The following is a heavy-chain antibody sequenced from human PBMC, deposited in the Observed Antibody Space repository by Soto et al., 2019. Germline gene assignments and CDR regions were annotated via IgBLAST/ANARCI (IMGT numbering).Heavy chain of an antibody. CDR3: AHRPVTYYYDSSGFDY. J-gene: IGHJ4*02. D-gene: IGHD3-22*01. Sequence: QITLKESGPTLVNPTQTLTLTCTFSGFSLSTSGVGVGWIRQPPGKALEWLALIYWNDDKRYSPSLKSRLTITKDTSKNQVVLTMTNMDPVDTATYYCAHRPVTYYYDSSGFDYWGQGTLVTVSS. CDR1: GFSLSTSGVG. V-gene: IGHV2-5*01. CDR2: IYWNDDK.